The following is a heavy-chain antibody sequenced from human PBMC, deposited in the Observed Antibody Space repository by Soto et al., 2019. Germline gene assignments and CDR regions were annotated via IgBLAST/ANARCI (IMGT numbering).Heavy chain of an antibody. CDR3: ARHAPYGSGRNWFDP. CDR1: GGSISSYY. J-gene: IGHJ5*02. CDR2: IYYSGST. D-gene: IGHD3-10*01. V-gene: IGHV4-59*08. Sequence: SETLSLTCTVSGGSISSYYWSWIRQPPGKGLEWIGYIYYSGSTNYNPSLKSRVTISLDTSKNQFSLKLSSVTAADTAVYYCARHAPYGSGRNWFDPWGQGTLVTVSS.